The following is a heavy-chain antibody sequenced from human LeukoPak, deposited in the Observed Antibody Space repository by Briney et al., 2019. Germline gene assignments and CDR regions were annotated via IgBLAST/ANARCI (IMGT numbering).Heavy chain of an antibody. J-gene: IGHJ6*04. D-gene: IGHD3-10*01. CDR3: ARDSRDYYGSGSYPDV. V-gene: IGHV4-59*01. Sequence: PSETLSLTCTVSGGSISSYYWNWIRQPPGKGLEWIGYIYYSGSTNYNPSLKSRVTISVDTSKNQFSLRLSSVTAADTAVYYCARDSRDYYGSGSYPDVWGKGTTVTVSS. CDR2: IYYSGST. CDR1: GGSISSYY.